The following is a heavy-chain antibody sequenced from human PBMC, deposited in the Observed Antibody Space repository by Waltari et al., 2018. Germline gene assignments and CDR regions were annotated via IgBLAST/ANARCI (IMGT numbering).Heavy chain of an antibody. Sequence: VESGGGLVQPGGSLRLSCAASGFGSGSYEMNWVRQAPGKGLEWISYISESGHSTFYADSVKGRFTVSRDNAKNSLHLQMNSLRAEDSATYYCARDGRGPGLTKVDVWGQGTTVTVSS. V-gene: IGHV3-48*03. CDR3: ARDGRGPGLTKVDV. CDR1: GFGSGSYE. D-gene: IGHD2-21*01. J-gene: IGHJ6*02. CDR2: ISESGHST.